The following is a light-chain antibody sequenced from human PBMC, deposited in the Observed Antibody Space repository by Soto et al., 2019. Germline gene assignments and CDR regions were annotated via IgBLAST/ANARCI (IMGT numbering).Light chain of an antibody. CDR3: QQLNSYTPT. Sequence: IQLTQSPSSLSASVGDRVTITCRASQGISSYLAWYQQKPGKAPKFLIYAASTLQRGVPSRFSGSGSGTDFTRTISSLQTEDFATYFCQQLNSYTPTFGQGTELEIK. V-gene: IGKV1-9*01. CDR1: QGISSY. CDR2: AAS. J-gene: IGKJ2*01.